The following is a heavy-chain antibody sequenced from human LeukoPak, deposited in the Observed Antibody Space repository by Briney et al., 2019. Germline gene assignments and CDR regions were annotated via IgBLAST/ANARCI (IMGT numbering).Heavy chain of an antibody. CDR3: ARGTTALMDV. Sequence: GGSLRLSCVASGFTFSSYGMHWVRQAPGKGLEWVTVISSDGSKKYYADSVRGRFTFSRDNSKNTLYLQMNSLRAEDTAVYYCARGTTALMDVWGKGTTVTVSS. J-gene: IGHJ6*03. D-gene: IGHD2-21*02. CDR1: GFTFSSYG. CDR2: ISSDGSKK. V-gene: IGHV3-30*03.